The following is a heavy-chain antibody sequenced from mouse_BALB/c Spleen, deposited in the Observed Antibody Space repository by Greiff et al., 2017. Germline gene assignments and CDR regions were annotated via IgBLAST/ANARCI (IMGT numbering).Heavy chain of an antibody. CDR1: GFSLTSYG. Sequence: QVQLKESGPGLVAPSQSLSITCTVSGFSLTSYGVHWVRQPPGKGLEWLGVIWAGGSTNYNSALMSRLSISKDNSKSQVFLKMNSLQTDDTAMYYCARDIYYGNYGALWGQGTLVTVSA. CDR3: ARDIYYGNYGAL. J-gene: IGHJ3*01. V-gene: IGHV2-9*02. D-gene: IGHD2-1*01. CDR2: IWAGGST.